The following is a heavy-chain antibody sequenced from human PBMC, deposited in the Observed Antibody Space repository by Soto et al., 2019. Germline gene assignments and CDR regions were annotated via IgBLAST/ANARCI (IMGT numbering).Heavy chain of an antibody. CDR1: GYSISAYS. D-gene: IGHD5-12*01. CDR2: IHYNGNT. V-gene: IGHV4-59*01. Sequence: SETLSLTCTVSGYSISAYSWSWVRQPPGKGLEWIGNIHYNGNTKYNPSLKSRVTMSVDTSKNQFSLKLISVTAADTAKYFCAREGNLGRWLQPLDFWGQGTLVT. J-gene: IGHJ4*02. CDR3: AREGNLGRWLQPLDF.